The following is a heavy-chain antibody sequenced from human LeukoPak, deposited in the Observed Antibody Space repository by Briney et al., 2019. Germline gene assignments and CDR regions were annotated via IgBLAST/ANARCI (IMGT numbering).Heavy chain of an antibody. CDR3: AKVQRAGSAFDI. D-gene: IGHD1-26*01. CDR2: ISYDGSNK. V-gene: IGHV3-30*18. Sequence: PGGSLRLSCAASGFTFSSYGMHWVRQAPDKGLEWVAVISYDGSNKYYADSVKGRFTISRDNSKNTLYLQMNSLRAEDTAVYYCAKVQRAGSAFDIWGQGTMVTVSS. J-gene: IGHJ3*02. CDR1: GFTFSSYG.